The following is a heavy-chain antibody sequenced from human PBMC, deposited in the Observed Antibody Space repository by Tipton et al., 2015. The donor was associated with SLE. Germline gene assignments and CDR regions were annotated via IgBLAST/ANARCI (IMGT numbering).Heavy chain of an antibody. J-gene: IGHJ3*02. Sequence: TLSLTCSVSGGSIRSSSYFWGWIRQPPGTGLEWIGTIYSGGNTYYSPSLKSRVTFSVDTAKNQFSLRLTSVTAADTAVYYCARTLGAIAHTVYDAFDIWGQGKMVTVSS. V-gene: IGHV4-39*07. CDR3: ARTLGAIAHTVYDAFDI. D-gene: IGHD2-21*01. CDR2: IYSGGNT. CDR1: GGSIRSSSYF.